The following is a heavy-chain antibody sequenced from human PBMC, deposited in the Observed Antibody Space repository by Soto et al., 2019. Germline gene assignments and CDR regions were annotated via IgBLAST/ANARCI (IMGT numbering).Heavy chain of an antibody. Sequence: SETLSLTCAVYGGSFSGYYWSWIRQPPGKGLEWIGDIYHSGSTNYNPSLKSRVTISVDTSKNQFSLKLSSVTAADTAVYYCARDVSVDYRFGESYYFDYWGQGTLVTVSS. V-gene: IGHV4-34*09. CDR2: IYHSGST. J-gene: IGHJ4*02. CDR1: GGSFSGYY. CDR3: ARDVSVDYRFGESYYFDY. D-gene: IGHD4-4*01.